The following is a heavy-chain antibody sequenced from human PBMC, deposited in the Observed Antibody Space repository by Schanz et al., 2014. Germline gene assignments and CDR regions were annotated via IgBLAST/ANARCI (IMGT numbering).Heavy chain of an antibody. J-gene: IGHJ6*02. Sequence: EVQLVESGGGVVQPGRSLRLSCAASGFTFSSFGMNWVRQAPGKGLEWVSYISSSSSTIYYADSVKGRFTISRDNAKNSLYLQMNSLRAEDTGVYYCARGREVVAKIFDVWGQGTTVIVSS. CDR2: ISSSSSTI. CDR1: GFTFSSFG. D-gene: IGHD3-22*01. V-gene: IGHV3-48*01. CDR3: ARGREVVAKIFDV.